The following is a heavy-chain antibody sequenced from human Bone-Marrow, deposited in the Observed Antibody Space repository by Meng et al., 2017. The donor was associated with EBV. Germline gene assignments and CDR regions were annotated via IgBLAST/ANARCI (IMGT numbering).Heavy chain of an antibody. V-gene: IGHV3-15*01. J-gene: IGHJ4*02. D-gene: IGHD3-22*01. Sequence: ELQLVESGGGLVKPGGSVRLSCAPSGFTFSNAWMSWVRQAPGKGLEWVGRIKSKTDGGTTDYAAPVKGRFTISRDDSKNTLYLQMNSLKTEDTAVYYCTTSITMIVGYDYWGQGTLVTVST. CDR2: IKSKTDGGTT. CDR3: TTSITMIVGYDY. CDR1: GFTFSNAW.